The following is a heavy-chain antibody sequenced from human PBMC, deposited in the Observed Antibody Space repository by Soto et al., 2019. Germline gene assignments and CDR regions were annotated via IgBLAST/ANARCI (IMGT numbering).Heavy chain of an antibody. Sequence: QVQLVQSGAEVKKPGSSVKVSCKASGGTFGSYAISWVRQAPGQGLEWMGGIIPIPGTANSAQKFQGRVTIAADESTSTAYMELRSLRSEDTAVYYCARSQGSSTSLEIYYYYYYGMDVWGQGTTVTFSS. CDR2: IIPIPGTA. V-gene: IGHV1-69*01. J-gene: IGHJ6*02. D-gene: IGHD2-2*01. CDR3: ARSQGSSTSLEIYYYYYYGMDV. CDR1: GGTFGSYA.